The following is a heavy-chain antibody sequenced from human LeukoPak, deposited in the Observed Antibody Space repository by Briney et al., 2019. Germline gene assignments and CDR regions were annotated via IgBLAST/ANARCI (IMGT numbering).Heavy chain of an antibody. CDR3: ARGENVLRFLDSNNWFDP. CDR1: GYTFTGYY. V-gene: IGHV1-2*02. Sequence: GASVKVSCKASGYTFTGYYMHWVRQAPGQGLDWMGWINPNSGGTNYAQKFQGRVTMTRDTSISTAYMELSRLRSDDTAVYYCARGENVLRFLDSNNWFDPWGQGTLVTVSS. CDR2: INPNSGGT. D-gene: IGHD3-3*01. J-gene: IGHJ5*02.